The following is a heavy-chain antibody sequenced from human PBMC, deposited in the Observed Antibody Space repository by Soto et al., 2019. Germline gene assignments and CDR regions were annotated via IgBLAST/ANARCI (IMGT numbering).Heavy chain of an antibody. CDR1: GGSISAYY. V-gene: IGHV4-59*01. Sequence: SETLSLTCTVSGGSISAYYWNWVRQHPGKGLEWIGNIYYTGSTNYNPSLKSRVTISVDTSKNQFSLKLSSVTAADTAVYYCARPSVAVTWGPFDYWGQGTLVTVSS. D-gene: IGHD6-19*01. CDR2: IYYTGST. CDR3: ARPSVAVTWGPFDY. J-gene: IGHJ4*02.